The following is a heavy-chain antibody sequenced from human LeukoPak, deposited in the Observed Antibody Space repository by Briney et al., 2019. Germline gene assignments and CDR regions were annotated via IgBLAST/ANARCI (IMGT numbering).Heavy chain of an antibody. V-gene: IGHV3-23*01. CDR2: ISGGRT. D-gene: IGHD3-10*01. J-gene: IGHJ5*02. Sequence: GGSLRLSCVASGFTFSSHAMTWFRQAPGKGLQWVSAISGGRTYYADSVKGRFTISRDNSKNTVFLQMDSLRAEDTAVYYCAKDRFGIDPWGQGTWVTVSS. CDR3: AKDRFGIDP. CDR1: GFTFSSHA.